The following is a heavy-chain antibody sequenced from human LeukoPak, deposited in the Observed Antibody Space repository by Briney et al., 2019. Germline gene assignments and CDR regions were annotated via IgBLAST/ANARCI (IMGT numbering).Heavy chain of an antibody. CDR1: GFIFSSAW. V-gene: IGHV3-21*01. CDR3: AFSPGIAVAGTDY. Sequence: GGSLRLSCAASGFIFSSAWMSWVRQAPGKGLEWVSSISSSSSYIYYADSVKGRFTISRDNAKNSLYLQMNSLRAEDTAVYYCAFSPGIAVAGTDYWGQGTLVTVSS. CDR2: ISSSSSYI. J-gene: IGHJ4*02. D-gene: IGHD6-19*01.